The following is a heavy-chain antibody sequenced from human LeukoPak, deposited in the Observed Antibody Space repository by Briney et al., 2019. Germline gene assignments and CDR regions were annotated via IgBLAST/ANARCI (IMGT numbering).Heavy chain of an antibody. CDR2: IYSGGNT. J-gene: IGHJ6*03. V-gene: IGHV3-53*01. Sequence: GGSLRLSCAASGFTVSSNHMSWVRQAPGRGLEWVSLIYSGGNTYYADFVKGRFTISRDNSNNTLHLQMNSLRAEDTAVYYCARAIQSTLYYFYYYMDVWGKGTRSPSP. CDR3: ARAIQSTLYYFYYYMDV. CDR1: GFTVSSNH. D-gene: IGHD2-2*02.